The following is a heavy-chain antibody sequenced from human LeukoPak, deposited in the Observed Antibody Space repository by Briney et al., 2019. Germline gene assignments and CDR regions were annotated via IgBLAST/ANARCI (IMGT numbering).Heavy chain of an antibody. CDR3: ARTDASGWYGVFDY. D-gene: IGHD6-19*01. Sequence: GASVKVSCKASGYTFTSYGISWVRQAPGQGLEWMGWISAYNGNTNYAQKLQGRVTMTTDTSTSTAYMELSSLRSEDTAVYYCARTDASGWYGVFDYWGQGTLVTVSS. CDR2: ISAYNGNT. V-gene: IGHV1-18*01. CDR1: GYTFTSYG. J-gene: IGHJ4*02.